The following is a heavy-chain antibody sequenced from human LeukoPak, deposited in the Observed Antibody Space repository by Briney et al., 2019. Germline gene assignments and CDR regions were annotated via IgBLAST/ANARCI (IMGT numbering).Heavy chain of an antibody. CDR3: ARSRATVTPYLYYYYYYGMDV. J-gene: IGHJ6*04. CDR1: GFTFGSYA. V-gene: IGHV3-30*04. CDR2: ISYDGSNK. D-gene: IGHD4-17*01. Sequence: PGRSLRLSCAASGFTFGSYAMHWVRQAPGKGLEWVAVISYDGSNKYYADSVKGRFTISRDNSKNTLYLQMNSLRAEDTAVYYCARSRATVTPYLYYYYYYGMDVWGKGTTVTVSS.